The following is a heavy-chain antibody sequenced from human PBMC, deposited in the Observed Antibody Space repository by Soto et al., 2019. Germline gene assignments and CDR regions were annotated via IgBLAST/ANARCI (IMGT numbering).Heavy chain of an antibody. D-gene: IGHD2-2*01. CDR1: GGSISSSSYY. V-gene: IGHV4-39*01. CDR2: IYYSGST. CDR3: AICFCAGRYCTSTSCYFDY. J-gene: IGHJ4*02. Sequence: PSDTLSLTCTVSGGSISSSSYYWGWIRQPPGKGLEWIGSIYYSGSTYYNPSLKSRVTISVDTSKNQFSLKLRSVTAADTAVYYCAICFCAGRYCTSTSCYFDYWGRGTLVTAPQ.